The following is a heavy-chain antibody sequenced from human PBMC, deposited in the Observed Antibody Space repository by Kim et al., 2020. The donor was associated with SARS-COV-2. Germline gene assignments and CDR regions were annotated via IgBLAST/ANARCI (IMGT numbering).Heavy chain of an antibody. CDR1: GGSISSSSYY. CDR3: ARAPLPIRYSSSPYFDY. J-gene: IGHJ4*02. CDR2: IYYSGST. V-gene: IGHV4-39*01. D-gene: IGHD6-6*01. Sequence: SETLSLTSTVSGGSISSSSYYWGWIRQPPGKGLEWIGSIYYSGSTYYNPSLKSRVTISVDTSKNQFSLKLSSVTAADTAVYYCARAPLPIRYSSSPYFDYWGQGTLVTVSS.